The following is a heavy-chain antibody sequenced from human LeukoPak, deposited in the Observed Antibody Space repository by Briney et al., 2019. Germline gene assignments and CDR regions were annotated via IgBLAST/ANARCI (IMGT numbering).Heavy chain of an antibody. CDR1: AFTFDDYA. CDR2: ISWNSGST. D-gene: IGHD6-13*01. J-gene: IGHJ4*02. V-gene: IGHV3-9*01. CDR3: AKEGGAIAAAAFFDY. Sequence: GGSLRLSCAASAFTFDDYAMHWVRQAPGRGLEWVSGISWNSGSTGYADSVKGRFTISRDNAKNSLYLQMNSLRAEDTALYYCAKEGGAIAAAAFFDYWGQGTLVTVSS.